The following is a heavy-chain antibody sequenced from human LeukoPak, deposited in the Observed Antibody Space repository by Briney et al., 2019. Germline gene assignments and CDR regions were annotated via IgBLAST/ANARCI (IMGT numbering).Heavy chain of an antibody. D-gene: IGHD3-10*01. CDR2: IYTSGST. V-gene: IGHV4-61*02. J-gene: IGHJ5*02. CDR3: ARDSLTMVRGNNWFDP. Sequence: SETLSLTCTVSGGSISSGSYYWSWIRQPAGKGLEWIGRIYTSGSTNYNPSLKSRVTISVDTSKNQFSLKLSSVTAADTAVYYCARDSLTMVRGNNWFDPWGQGTLVTVSS. CDR1: GGSISSGSYY.